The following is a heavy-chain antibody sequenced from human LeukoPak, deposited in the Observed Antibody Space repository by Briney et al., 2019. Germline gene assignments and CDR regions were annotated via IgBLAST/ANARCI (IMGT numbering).Heavy chain of an antibody. CDR1: GGTFSSYA. J-gene: IGHJ6*03. V-gene: IGHV1-69*05. Sequence: SVKVSCRASGGTFSSYAISWVRQAPGQGREGMGRIIPIFGTANYAQKLQGRDTINTDEYTSTVYIEVSSLRSEDTAVYYCARGRGGYYYSSGSYYYYMDVWGKGTTVTVSS. CDR3: ARGRGGYYYSSGSYYYYMDV. D-gene: IGHD3-10*01. CDR2: IIPIFGTA.